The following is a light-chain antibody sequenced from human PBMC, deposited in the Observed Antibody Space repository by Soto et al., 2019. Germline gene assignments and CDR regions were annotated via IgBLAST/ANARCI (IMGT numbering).Light chain of an antibody. CDR1: QSVSSNY. V-gene: IGKV3-20*01. Sequence: EIVLTQSPGTLSLSPGERVTLSCRASQSVSSNYLAWYQQQKPGQAPRLLIYGASNRATGVSDRFSGSGSGTDFTLAISSLEPEDFVVYYCQHYGSSLWTFGQGTKVDIK. CDR3: QHYGSSLWT. J-gene: IGKJ1*01. CDR2: GAS.